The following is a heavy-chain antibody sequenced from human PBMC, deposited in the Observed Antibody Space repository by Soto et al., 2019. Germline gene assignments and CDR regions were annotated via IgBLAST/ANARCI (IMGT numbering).Heavy chain of an antibody. Sequence: GASVKVSCKASGYTFTSYYMHWVRQAPGQGLEWMGIINPSGGSTSYAQKFQGRVTMSRDTSTSTVYMELSSLRSEDTAVYYCARDHYYDSSGYLRGLYYYYYYGMDVWGQGTTVTVSS. CDR3: ARDHYYDSSGYLRGLYYYYYYGMDV. V-gene: IGHV1-46*01. CDR1: GYTFTSYY. CDR2: INPSGGST. D-gene: IGHD3-22*01. J-gene: IGHJ6*02.